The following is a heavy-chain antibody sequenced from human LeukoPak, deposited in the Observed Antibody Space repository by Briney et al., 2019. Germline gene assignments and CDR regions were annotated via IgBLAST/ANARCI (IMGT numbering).Heavy chain of an antibody. D-gene: IGHD3-22*01. CDR1: GFTFSSYA. Sequence: PGGSLRLSCAASGFTFSSYAMSWVRQAPGKGLEWVSAISGSGGSTYYADSVKGRFTISRDNSKNTLYLQMNSLRAEDTAVYYCAKGRCYDSSGIQDYFDYWGQGTLVTVSS. V-gene: IGHV3-23*01. CDR2: ISGSGGST. J-gene: IGHJ4*02. CDR3: AKGRCYDSSGIQDYFDY.